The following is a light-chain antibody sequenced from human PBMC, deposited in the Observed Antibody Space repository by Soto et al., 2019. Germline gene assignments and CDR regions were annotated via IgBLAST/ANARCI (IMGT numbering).Light chain of an antibody. J-gene: IGLJ1*01. CDR1: SSDVGGYNY. Sequence: QSALTQPASVSGSPGQSGTISCTGTSSDVGGYNYVSWYQQHPGKAPKLMIYDVSNRPSGVSNRFSGSKSGNTASLTISGLQAEDEADYYCSSYTSSSTLDYVFGTGTKVTVL. V-gene: IGLV2-14*01. CDR2: DVS. CDR3: SSYTSSSTLDYV.